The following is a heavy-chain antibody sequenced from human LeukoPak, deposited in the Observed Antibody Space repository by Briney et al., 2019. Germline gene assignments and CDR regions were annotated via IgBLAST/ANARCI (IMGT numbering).Heavy chain of an antibody. CDR3: AKERVGASYYFDY. J-gene: IGHJ4*02. Sequence: GGSLRLSCAASGFTFRIYAMHWVRQAPGKGLEWVAVISYDGNDKYYADSVKGRFTISRDNSKNSLYLQMNSLRAEDTAVYYCAKERVGASYYFDYWGQGTLVTVSS. V-gene: IGHV3-30*04. CDR2: ISYDGNDK. D-gene: IGHD1-26*01. CDR1: GFTFRIYA.